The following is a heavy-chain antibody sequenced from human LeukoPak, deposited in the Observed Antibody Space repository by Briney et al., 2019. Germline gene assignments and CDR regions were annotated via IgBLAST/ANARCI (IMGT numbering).Heavy chain of an antibody. CDR2: ISYDGSNK. CDR3: ARGSVRARFDY. J-gene: IGHJ4*02. V-gene: IGHV3-30*03. CDR1: GFTFSSYG. Sequence: GGSLRLSCAASGFTFSSYGMHWVRQAPGKGLEWVAVISYDGSNKYYADSVKGRFTISRDNSKNTLYLQMNSLRAEDTAVYYCARGSVRARFDYWGQGTLVTVSS. D-gene: IGHD5/OR15-5a*01.